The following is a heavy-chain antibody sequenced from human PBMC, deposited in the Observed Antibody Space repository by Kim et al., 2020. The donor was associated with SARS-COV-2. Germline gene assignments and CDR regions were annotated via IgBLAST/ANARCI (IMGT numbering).Heavy chain of an antibody. D-gene: IGHD4-17*01. J-gene: IGHJ4*02. Sequence: SETLSLTCAVYGGSFSGYYWSWIRQPPGKGLEWIGEINHSGSTNYYPSLKSRVTISVDTSKNQFSLKLSSVTAADTAVYYCARRVTTTLDYWGQGTLVTVSS. CDR2: INHSGST. V-gene: IGHV4-34*01. CDR1: GGSFSGYY. CDR3: ARRVTTTLDY.